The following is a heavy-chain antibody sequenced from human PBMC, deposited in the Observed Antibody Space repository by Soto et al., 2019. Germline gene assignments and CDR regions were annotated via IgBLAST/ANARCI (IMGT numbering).Heavy chain of an antibody. D-gene: IGHD1-7*01. J-gene: IGHJ3*02. CDR3: ARDRSRKNWNYLSYPLDAFDI. CDR2: IWYDGSNK. V-gene: IGHV3-33*01. CDR1: VFTFSSYG. Sequence: GVSLRRSCAGSVFTFSSYGMHCVLPTPVKVLDCLAVIWYDGSNKYYADSVKGRFTISRDNSKNTLYLQMNSLRAEDTAVYYCARDRSRKNWNYLSYPLDAFDIWGQGTMVTVSS.